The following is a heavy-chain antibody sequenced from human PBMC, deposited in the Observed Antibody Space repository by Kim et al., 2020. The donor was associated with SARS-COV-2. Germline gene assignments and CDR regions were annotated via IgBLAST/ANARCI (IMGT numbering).Heavy chain of an antibody. CDR2: ISGSGGST. J-gene: IGHJ4*02. V-gene: IGHV3-23*01. Sequence: GGSLRLSCAASGFTFSSYAMSWVRQAPGKGLEWVSAISGSGGSTYYADSVKGRFTISRDNSKNTLYLQMNSLRAEDTAVYYCAKKGSAQAEPILWFGELGGGEFDYWGQGALVTVSS. D-gene: IGHD3-10*01. CDR1: GFTFSSYA. CDR3: AKKGSAQAEPILWFGELGGGEFDY.